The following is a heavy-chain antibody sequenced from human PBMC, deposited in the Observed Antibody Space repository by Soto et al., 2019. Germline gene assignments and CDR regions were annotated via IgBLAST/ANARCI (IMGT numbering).Heavy chain of an antibody. V-gene: IGHV3-21*01. J-gene: IGHJ4*02. CDR1: GFIFSSYT. Sequence: EVQLVESGGGLVKPGGSLRLSCAASGFIFSSYTMNWVRQAPGRGLEWVSSISASSTYIYYADSLKGRFTLSRDNAYNSLYLQLNSLRAEDTAVYYCARGWLRDPWMYWGQGTVVTVSS. CDR2: ISASSTYI. CDR3: ARGWLRDPWMY. D-gene: IGHD5-12*01.